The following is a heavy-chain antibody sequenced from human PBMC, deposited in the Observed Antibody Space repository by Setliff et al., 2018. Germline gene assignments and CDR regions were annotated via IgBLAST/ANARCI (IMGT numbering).Heavy chain of an antibody. V-gene: IGHV4-61*03. J-gene: IGHJ4*02. CDR3: ARHAPGAIDY. CDR1: HDSISSRHYY. Sequence: SETLSLTCTVSHDSISSRHYYWSWIRQPPGKGLEWIGYFYLHGRTTYNPSLKSRATISQVTSKKHFSLTLTTMTAADTAVYYCARHAPGAIDYWGQGALVTVSS. CDR2: FYLHGRT.